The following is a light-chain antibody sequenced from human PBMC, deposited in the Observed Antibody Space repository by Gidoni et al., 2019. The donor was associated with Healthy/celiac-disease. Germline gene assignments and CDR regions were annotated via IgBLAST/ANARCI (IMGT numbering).Light chain of an antibody. Sequence: DIVMTQSPATLSVSPGERATLTCSARQSVSRYLSWYQQKPGEAPRLLIYGATTRATGIPARVRGSGSGKEFTLTISSLQSEDFAVYYCQQYNNWPTFGQGTKVEIK. J-gene: IGKJ1*01. CDR3: QQYNNWPT. CDR1: QSVSRY. CDR2: GAT. V-gene: IGKV3-15*01.